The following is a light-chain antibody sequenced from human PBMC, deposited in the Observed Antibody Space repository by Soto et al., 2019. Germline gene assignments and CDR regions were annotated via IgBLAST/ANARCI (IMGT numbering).Light chain of an antibody. J-gene: IGLJ2*01. CDR2: EVS. CDR3: SSYISSSALV. Sequence: QSALTQPASVSGSPGQSITISCTGTSSDVGDYKYVSWYQQHPGKAPKLMIYEVSNRPSGVSNRFSGSKSGNTASLTISGLQAEDEADYYCSSYISSSALVFGGGTQLTVL. V-gene: IGLV2-14*01. CDR1: SSDVGDYKY.